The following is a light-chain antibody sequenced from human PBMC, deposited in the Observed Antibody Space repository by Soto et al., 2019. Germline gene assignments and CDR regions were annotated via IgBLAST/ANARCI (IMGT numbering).Light chain of an antibody. CDR1: SSDVGSYNP. Sequence: QSALTQPASVSGSPGQSITISCTGTSSDVGSYNPVSWYQQHPGKAPKLMIYEGSKRPSGVSNRFSGSKSGNTASLTISGLQAEDESDYFCCSYAGSNNLVFGGGTKLTVL. V-gene: IGLV2-23*01. CDR2: EGS. J-gene: IGLJ3*02. CDR3: CSYAGSNNLV.